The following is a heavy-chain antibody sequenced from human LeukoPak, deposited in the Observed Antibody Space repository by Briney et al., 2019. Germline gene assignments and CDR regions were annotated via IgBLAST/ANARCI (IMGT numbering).Heavy chain of an antibody. CDR3: ARGQVPAARGYNWFDP. J-gene: IGHJ5*02. CDR1: GWSFNDYY. V-gene: IGHV4-34*01. Sequence: SETLSLTCAVYGWSFNDYYWNWIRQPPGKGLEWIGEINARGDTNYNPSLKSRVTISVDTSKKQFSLRLTSMIAADTALYYCARGQVPAARGYNWFDPWGQGTLVTVTS. D-gene: IGHD2-2*01. CDR2: INARGDT.